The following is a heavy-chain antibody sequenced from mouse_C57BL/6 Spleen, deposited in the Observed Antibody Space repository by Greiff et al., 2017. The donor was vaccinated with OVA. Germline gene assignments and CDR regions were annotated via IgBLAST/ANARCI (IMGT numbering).Heavy chain of an antibody. CDR2: SRNKANDYTT. CDR3: ARDLLRAMDY. Sequence: EVMLVESGGGLVQSGRSLRLSCATSGFTFSDFYMEWVRQAPGKGLEWIAASRNKANDYTTEYSASVKGRFIVSRDTSQSILYLQMNALRAEDTAIYYCARDLLRAMDYWGQGTSVTVSS. CDR1: GFTFSDFY. J-gene: IGHJ4*01. V-gene: IGHV7-1*01. D-gene: IGHD1-1*01.